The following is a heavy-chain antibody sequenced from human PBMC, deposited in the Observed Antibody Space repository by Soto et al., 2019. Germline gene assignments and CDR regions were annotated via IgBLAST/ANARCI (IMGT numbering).Heavy chain of an antibody. CDR2: IYYSGST. Sequence: PSETLSLTSTVSGGSISSGDYYWSWIRQPPGKGLEWIGYIYYSGSTYYNLSLKSRVTISVDTSKNQFSLKLSSVTAADTAVYYCARAMVVTQNWFDPWGQGTLVTVS. CDR3: ARAMVVTQNWFDP. CDR1: GGSISSGDYY. V-gene: IGHV4-30-4*02. D-gene: IGHD2-21*02. J-gene: IGHJ5*02.